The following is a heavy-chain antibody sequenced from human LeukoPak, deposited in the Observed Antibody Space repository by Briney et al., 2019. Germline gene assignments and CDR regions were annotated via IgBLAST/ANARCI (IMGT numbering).Heavy chain of an antibody. J-gene: IGHJ6*02. CDR2: ISGSGSTT. D-gene: IGHD3-22*01. CDR1: GFTFSSYT. Sequence: QAGGSLRLSCAASGFTFSSYTVTWVRQAPGKGLEWVSSISGSGSTTYFAGSVKGRFTISRDNSKNTLYLQMNSLRAEDTAVYYCAKDSTVSGSYYGMDIWGQGTTVTASS. CDR3: AKDSTVSGSYYGMDI. V-gene: IGHV3-23*01.